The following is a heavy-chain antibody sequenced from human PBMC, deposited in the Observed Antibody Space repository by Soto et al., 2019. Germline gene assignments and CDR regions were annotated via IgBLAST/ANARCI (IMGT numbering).Heavy chain of an antibody. CDR1: GFTFSSYA. J-gene: IGHJ4*02. V-gene: IGHV3-23*01. Sequence: PVGSLRLSCVSSGFTFSSYAMTWVRHPPGKGLEWVSSISGSGGSTYYATSVEGRFTISRDNYMNTVYLQMNSLRAEDTALYYCAKAKGYSYGQGTDYWGQGTLVTVSS. D-gene: IGHD5-18*01. CDR2: ISGSGGST. CDR3: AKAKGYSYGQGTDY.